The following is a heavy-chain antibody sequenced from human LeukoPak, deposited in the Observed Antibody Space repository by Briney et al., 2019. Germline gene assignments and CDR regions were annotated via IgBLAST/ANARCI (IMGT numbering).Heavy chain of an antibody. CDR1: GFTVSSNY. Sequence: PGGSLRLSCAASGFTVSSNYMSWVRPAPGEGLEWVSVIYSGGSTYYADSVKGRFTISRDNSKNTLYLQMNSLRAEDTAVYYCARDGTKYSSGYWGQGTLVTVSS. CDR3: ARDGTKYSSGY. V-gene: IGHV3-53*01. CDR2: IYSGGST. J-gene: IGHJ4*02. D-gene: IGHD6-19*01.